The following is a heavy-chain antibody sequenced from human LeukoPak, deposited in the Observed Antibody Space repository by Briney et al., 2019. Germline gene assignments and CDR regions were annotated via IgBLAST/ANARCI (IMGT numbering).Heavy chain of an antibody. CDR3: ARASGSYSPC. V-gene: IGHV1-8*01. Sequence: ASVKVSXKASGYTFTSYDINWVRQDTGQGLEWMGWMNPNSGNTGYAQKFQGRVTMTRNTSISTAYMERSSLRSEDTAVYYCARASGSYSPCWGQGTLVTVSS. D-gene: IGHD1-26*01. J-gene: IGHJ4*02. CDR2: MNPNSGNT. CDR1: GYTFTSYD.